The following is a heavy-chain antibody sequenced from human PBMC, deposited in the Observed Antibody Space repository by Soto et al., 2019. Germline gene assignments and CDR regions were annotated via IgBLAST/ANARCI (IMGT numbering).Heavy chain of an antibody. CDR3: ATWPPVDYGRTYYYYYYGMDV. V-gene: IGHV4-30-4*01. Sequence: SETLSLTCTVSGGSISSGDYYWSWIRQPPGKGLEWIGYIYYSGSTYYNPSLKSRVTISVDTSKNQFSLKLSSVTAADTAVYYCATWPPVDYGRTYYYYYYGMDVWGQGTTVTV. CDR1: GGSISSGDYY. J-gene: IGHJ6*02. CDR2: IYYSGST. D-gene: IGHD4-17*01.